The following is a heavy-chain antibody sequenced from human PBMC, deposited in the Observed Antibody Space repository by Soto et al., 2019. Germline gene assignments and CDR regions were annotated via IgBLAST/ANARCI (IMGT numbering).Heavy chain of an antibody. Sequence: NPSETLSLTCTVSGGSISSATYYWGWIRQPPGKGLDWIGSIYFSGSTYSNASLKSRVTISVDTSKNQFSLELSSVTTADTAVYYCARFWCYSDRLYYYYGVDVWGQGTTVTVSS. J-gene: IGHJ6*02. D-gene: IGHD4-17*01. CDR1: GGSISSATYY. V-gene: IGHV4-39*01. CDR3: ARFWCYSDRLYYYYGVDV. CDR2: IYFSGST.